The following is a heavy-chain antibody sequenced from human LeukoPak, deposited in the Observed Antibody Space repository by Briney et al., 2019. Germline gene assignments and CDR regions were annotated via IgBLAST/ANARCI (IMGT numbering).Heavy chain of an antibody. CDR2: ISAHMGDA. CDR1: GYILTNYG. V-gene: IGHV1-18*01. D-gene: IGHD1/OR15-1a*01. CDR3: AREEQFYYMDV. J-gene: IGHJ6*03. Sequence: GASVKVSCEASGYILTNYGLSWVRQAPGQGLEWMGWISAHMGDANYAQQFQGRVTMTIDISTSTAYMELRSLRSDDTAIYYCAREEQFYYMDVWGKGTSVTVSS.